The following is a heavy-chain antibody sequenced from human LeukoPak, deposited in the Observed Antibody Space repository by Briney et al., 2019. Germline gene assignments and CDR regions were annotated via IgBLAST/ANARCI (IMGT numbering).Heavy chain of an antibody. CDR3: ARSLNWFDP. CDR1: GGSFSGYY. CDR2: INHSGST. V-gene: IGHV4-34*01. J-gene: IGHJ5*02. Sequence: SETLSLTCAVYGGSFSGYYWSWIRQPPGKGLEWIGEINHSGSTNYNPSLKSRVTISVDTSKNQFSLKLSSVTAADTAVYYCARSLNWFDPWGQGTLVTVSS.